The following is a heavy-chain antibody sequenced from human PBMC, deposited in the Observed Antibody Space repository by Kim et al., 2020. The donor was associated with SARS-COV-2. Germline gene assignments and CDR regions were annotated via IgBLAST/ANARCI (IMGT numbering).Heavy chain of an antibody. D-gene: IGHD3-10*01. J-gene: IGHJ6*02. V-gene: IGHV3-43*01. Sequence: DSVKGRLTISRDNSKNSLYLQMNSLRTEDTALYYCAKPMVRGVKYYYGMDVWGQGTTVTVSS. CDR3: AKPMVRGVKYYYGMDV.